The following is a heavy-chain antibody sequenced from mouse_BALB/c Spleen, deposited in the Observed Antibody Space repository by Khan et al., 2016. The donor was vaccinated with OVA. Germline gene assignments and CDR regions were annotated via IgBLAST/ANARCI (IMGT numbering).Heavy chain of an antibody. CDR1: GYTFSSYW. CDR2: ILPGSGRN. Sequence: QVQLKQSGAELMKPGASVKISCKATGYTFSSYWIVWVKQRPGHGLEWIGEILPGSGRNNYNEKFKGKATFTADTSSNTAYMQLSNLTSDDSAVYYCARGNYYGSSSWFGYWGQGTLVTVSA. V-gene: IGHV1-9*01. CDR3: ARGNYYGSSSWFGY. J-gene: IGHJ3*01. D-gene: IGHD1-1*01.